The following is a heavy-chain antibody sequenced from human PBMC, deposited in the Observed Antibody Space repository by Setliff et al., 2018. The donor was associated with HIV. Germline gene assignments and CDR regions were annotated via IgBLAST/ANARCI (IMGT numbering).Heavy chain of an antibody. V-gene: IGHV3-48*01. CDR3: ARDQLRWPERWDFDF. CDR1: GFVFRDHS. CDR2: ISGTGTTV. Sequence: GGSLRLSCTASGFVFRDHSLHWVRQAPGGGLEWLSYISGTGTTVSYADSVRGRFIISRDSVRNVMYLHIKSLRVEDTALYYCARDQLRWPERWDFDFWGQGTLVTVAS. J-gene: IGHJ4*02. D-gene: IGHD1-26*01.